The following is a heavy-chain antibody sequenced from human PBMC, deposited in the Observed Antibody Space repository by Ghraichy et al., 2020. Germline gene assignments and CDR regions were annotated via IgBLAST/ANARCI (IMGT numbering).Heavy chain of an antibody. CDR2: TYYRSKWYN. J-gene: IGHJ6*02. Sequence: SETLSLTCAISGDSVSSNSAAWNWIRQSPSRGLEWLGRTYYRSKWYNDYAESVKSRIRINADTAKNQLSLQLNSVTPEDTAVYYCARDNSTNPYYFFGIDVWGQGTTVIVSS. CDR3: ARDNSTNPYYFFGIDV. CDR1: GDSVSSNSAA. V-gene: IGHV6-1*01. D-gene: IGHD2-2*01.